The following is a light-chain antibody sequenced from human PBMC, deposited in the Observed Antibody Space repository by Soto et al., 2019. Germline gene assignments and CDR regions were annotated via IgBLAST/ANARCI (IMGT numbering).Light chain of an antibody. Sequence: DIQMTQSPSTLSASVGDKVTITCRASQSIGNWLAWYQQEPGKVPKLLIYMASSLENGVPSRFSGSGSGTEFTLTISSLQPDDSATYYCQQYDIYYTFGPGTKLEIK. J-gene: IGKJ2*01. CDR2: MAS. CDR1: QSIGNW. V-gene: IGKV1-5*03. CDR3: QQYDIYYT.